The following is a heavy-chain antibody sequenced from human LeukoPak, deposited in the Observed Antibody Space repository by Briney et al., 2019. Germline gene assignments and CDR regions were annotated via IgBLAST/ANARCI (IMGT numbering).Heavy chain of an antibody. J-gene: IGHJ4*02. V-gene: IGHV4-39*07. Sequence: KTSETLSLTCTVSGGSISSSSYYWGWIRQPPGKGLEWIGSIYYSGSTYYNPSLKSRVTISVDTSKNQFSLRLSSVTAADTAVYYCARGVYGDSSPTFDYWGLGTLVTVSS. CDR2: IYYSGST. CDR3: ARGVYGDSSPTFDY. CDR1: GGSISSSSYY. D-gene: IGHD4-17*01.